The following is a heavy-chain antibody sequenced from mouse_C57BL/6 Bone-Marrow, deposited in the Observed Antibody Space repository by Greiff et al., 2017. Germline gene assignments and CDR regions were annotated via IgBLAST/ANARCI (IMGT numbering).Heavy chain of an antibody. CDR3: TTYGSSHWYFDV. J-gene: IGHJ1*03. Sequence: VHVKQSGAELVRPGASVKLSCTASGFNIKDDYMHWVKQRPEQGLEWIGWIDPETGDTEYASKFQGKATITADTSSNTAYLQLSSLTSEDTAVYYCTTYGSSHWYFDVWGTGTTVTVSS. V-gene: IGHV14-4*01. D-gene: IGHD1-1*01. CDR1: GFNIKDDY. CDR2: IDPETGDT.